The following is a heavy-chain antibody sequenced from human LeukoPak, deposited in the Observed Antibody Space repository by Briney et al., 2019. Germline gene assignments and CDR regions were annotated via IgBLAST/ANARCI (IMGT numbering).Heavy chain of an antibody. J-gene: IGHJ4*02. CDR2: ISAYNGNT. D-gene: IGHD6-19*01. CDR3: TRVYSRGQWLPITNFDY. Sequence: GASVKVSCKASGYTFTSYGISWVRQAPGQGLEWMGWISAYNGNTNYAQKLQGRVTMTTDTSTSTAYMELRSLRSDDTAVYYCTRVYSRGQWLPITNFDYRGQGTLVTVSS. V-gene: IGHV1-18*01. CDR1: GYTFTSYG.